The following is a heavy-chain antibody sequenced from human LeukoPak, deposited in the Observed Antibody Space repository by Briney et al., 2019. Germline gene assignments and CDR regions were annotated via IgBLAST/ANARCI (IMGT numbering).Heavy chain of an antibody. J-gene: IGHJ2*01. CDR2: IYHSGST. V-gene: IGHV4-30-2*01. Sequence: SETLSLTCTVSGGSISSGGYYWSWIRQPPGKGLEWIGYIYHSGSTYYNPSLKSRVTISVDRSKNQFSLKLSSVTAADTAVYYCARGTSRDRYWYFDLWGRGTLVTVSS. CDR1: GGSISSGGYY. D-gene: IGHD2-2*01. CDR3: ARGTSRDRYWYFDL.